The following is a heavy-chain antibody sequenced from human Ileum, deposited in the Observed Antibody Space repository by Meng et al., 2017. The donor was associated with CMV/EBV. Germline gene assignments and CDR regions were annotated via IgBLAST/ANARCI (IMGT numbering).Heavy chain of an antibody. J-gene: IGHJ4*02. CDR3: AKSSGSYSSYFDY. Sequence: GGSLRLSCAASGFTVSNPWMSWVRQAPGKGLEWVSVIYSGGSSTYYADSVKGRFTISRDNSKNTLYLQMNSLRAEDTAVYYCAKSSGSYSSYFDYWGQGTLVTVSS. D-gene: IGHD1-26*01. CDR1: GFTVSNPW. CDR2: IYSGGSST. V-gene: IGHV3-23*03.